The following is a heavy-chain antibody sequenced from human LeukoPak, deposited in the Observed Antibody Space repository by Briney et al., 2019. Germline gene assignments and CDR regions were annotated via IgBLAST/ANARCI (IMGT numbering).Heavy chain of an antibody. D-gene: IGHD3-10*01. Sequence: PGGSLRLSCTASGFTFNNYAMTWVRQAPGKGLEWVSAITGSGASTNYADSVKGRFTISRDNSKNTLYLQMNSLRAEDTAVYYCAKSKGGQLLQTIDYWGQGTLVTVSS. J-gene: IGHJ4*02. CDR3: AKSKGGQLLQTIDY. V-gene: IGHV3-23*01. CDR1: GFTFNNYA. CDR2: ITGSGAST.